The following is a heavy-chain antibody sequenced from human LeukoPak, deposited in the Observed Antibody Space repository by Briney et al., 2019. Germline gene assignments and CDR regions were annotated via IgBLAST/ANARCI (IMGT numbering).Heavy chain of an antibody. J-gene: IGHJ4*02. CDR3: ARGEGKKGVYSGYVVY. Sequence: SVTVSCKASGGTLSTYAISWVRQAPGQGLEWMGGIIPIFGTANYAQKFQGRVTITADESTSTAYMELSSLRAEDTAVYYCARGEGKKGVYSGYVVYWGQGTLVTVSS. CDR1: GGTLSTYA. CDR2: IIPIFGTA. D-gene: IGHD5-12*01. V-gene: IGHV1-69*13.